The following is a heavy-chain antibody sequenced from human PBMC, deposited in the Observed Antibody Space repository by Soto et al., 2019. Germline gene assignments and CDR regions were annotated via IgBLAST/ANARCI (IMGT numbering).Heavy chain of an antibody. Sequence: GESLKISCKGSGYSFTSYWISWVRQMPGKGLEWMGRIDPSGSYTNYSPSFQGHVTISADKSISTAYLQWSSLKASDTAMYYCARQPLTTVTNYYYYGMDVWGQGTTVTVSS. J-gene: IGHJ6*02. CDR2: IDPSGSYT. CDR3: ARQPLTTVTNYYYYGMDV. V-gene: IGHV5-10-1*01. D-gene: IGHD4-4*01. CDR1: GYSFTSYW.